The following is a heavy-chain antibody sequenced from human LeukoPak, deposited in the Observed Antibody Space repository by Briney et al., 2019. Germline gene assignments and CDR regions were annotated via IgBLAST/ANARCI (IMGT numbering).Heavy chain of an antibody. CDR3: ARAIGVGARGAFDI. D-gene: IGHD1-26*01. CDR1: VGSISTYY. Sequence: SETLSLTCTVSVGSISTYYWSWLRQPAGKGLEWIGRVHKSGSTDYNPSLKSRVIMSVDTSKNQFSLKLSSVTAADTAVYYCARAIGVGARGAFDIWGQGTMVTVSS. CDR2: VHKSGST. J-gene: IGHJ3*02. V-gene: IGHV4-4*07.